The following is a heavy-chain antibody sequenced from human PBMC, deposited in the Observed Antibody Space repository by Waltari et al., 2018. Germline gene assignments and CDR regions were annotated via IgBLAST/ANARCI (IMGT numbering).Heavy chain of an antibody. CDR3: ARGEQLVAFDY. CDR2: ISSSSTI. Sequence: LVQPGGSLRLSCAASGFTFSSYSMNWVRQAPGKGLEWVSYISSSSTIYYADSVKGRFTISRDNAKNSLYLQMNSLRAEDTAVYYCARGEQLVAFDYWGQGTLVTVSS. V-gene: IGHV3-48*01. D-gene: IGHD6-6*01. CDR1: GFTFSSYS. J-gene: IGHJ4*02.